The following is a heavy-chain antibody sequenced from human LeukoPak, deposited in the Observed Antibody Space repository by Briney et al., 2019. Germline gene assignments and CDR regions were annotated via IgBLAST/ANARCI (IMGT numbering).Heavy chain of an antibody. CDR1: GGSISSGDYY. J-gene: IGHJ4*02. CDR3: ARAGYYYGSATSPFDY. V-gene: IGHV4-31*03. Sequence: PSQTLSLTCTVSGGSISSGDYYWSWIRQPPGKGLEYIGYISYSGTTSYNPSLKSRVAISLDTSKNQFSLKLTSVTAADTAVYFCARAGYYYGSATSPFDYWGQGTLVTVSS. CDR2: ISYSGTT. D-gene: IGHD3-10*01.